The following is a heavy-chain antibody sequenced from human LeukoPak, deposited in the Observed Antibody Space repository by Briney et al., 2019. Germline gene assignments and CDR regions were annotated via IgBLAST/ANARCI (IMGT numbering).Heavy chain of an antibody. CDR2: ISWNSGSI. V-gene: IGHV3-9*01. D-gene: IGHD3-22*01. J-gene: IGHJ6*02. Sequence: PGRSLRLSCAASGFTFDDYAMPWVRQAPGKGLEWVSGISWNSGSIGYADSVKGRFTISRDNAKNSLYLQMNSLRAEDTALYYCAKGMIVVVTYGMDVWGQGTTVTVSS. CDR1: GFTFDDYA. CDR3: AKGMIVVVTYGMDV.